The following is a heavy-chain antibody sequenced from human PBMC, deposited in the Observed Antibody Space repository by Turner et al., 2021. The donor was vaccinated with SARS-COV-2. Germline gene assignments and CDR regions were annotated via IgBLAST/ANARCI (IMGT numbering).Heavy chain of an antibody. D-gene: IGHD3-22*01. Sequence: QLHLQESGPGLVKPSETLSLTCTVSGGSISSRSYFWGWIRQPPGKGLEWIGSIYYSGSTYHNPSLKSRVTISVDTSKNQFSLKLSSVTAADTAVYYCARNSPKWYYYDSSGYYDYWGQGTLVTVSS. CDR1: GGSISSRSYF. V-gene: IGHV4-39*01. CDR3: ARNSPKWYYYDSSGYYDY. CDR2: IYYSGST. J-gene: IGHJ4*02.